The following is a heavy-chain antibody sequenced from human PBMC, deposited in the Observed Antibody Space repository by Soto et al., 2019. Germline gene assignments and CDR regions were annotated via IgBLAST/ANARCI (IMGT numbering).Heavy chain of an antibody. J-gene: IGHJ4*02. V-gene: IGHV2-5*02. D-gene: IGHD2-21*02. CDR1: GFSLSTSGVG. Sequence: QITLKESGPTLVKPTQTLTLTCTFSGFSLSTSGVGVGWIRQPPGKALEWLALIYWDDDKRYSPSLKSRLTITKDSSKNQFVLTMTNMDPVDTATYYCAHFLPMTAYFDYWGQGTLVTVSS. CDR3: AHFLPMTAYFDY. CDR2: IYWDDDK.